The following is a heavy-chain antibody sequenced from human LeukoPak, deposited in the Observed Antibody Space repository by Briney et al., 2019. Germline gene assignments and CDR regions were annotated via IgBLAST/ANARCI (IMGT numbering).Heavy chain of an antibody. V-gene: IGHV3-23*01. CDR3: AKVGSPWFGEWYYYGMDV. CDR1: GFTFSSYA. CDR2: ISGSGGST. J-gene: IGHJ6*02. D-gene: IGHD3-10*01. Sequence: GGSLRLSCAASGFTFSSYAMSWVRQAPGKGLEWVSAISGSGGSTYYADSVKGRFTISRGNSKNTLYLQMNSLRAEDTAVYYCAKVGSPWFGEWYYYGMDVWGQGTTVTVSS.